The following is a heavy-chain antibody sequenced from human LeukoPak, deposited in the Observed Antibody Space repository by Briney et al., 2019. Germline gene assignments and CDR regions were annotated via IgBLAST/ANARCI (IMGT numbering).Heavy chain of an antibody. CDR3: ARDQNTYNSRNRMSSFDI. V-gene: IGHV3-21*01. D-gene: IGHD1-14*01. CDR2: ISSTSGYI. Sequence: PGGSLRLSCAASGFSFSTFNMHWVRQAPGRGLEWVSSISSTSGYIYYTDSLQGRFTIPRDNAKNSLYLQMNSLRAEDTAVYYCARDQNTYNSRNRMSSFDIWGQGTMVTVS. CDR1: GFSFSTFN. J-gene: IGHJ3*02.